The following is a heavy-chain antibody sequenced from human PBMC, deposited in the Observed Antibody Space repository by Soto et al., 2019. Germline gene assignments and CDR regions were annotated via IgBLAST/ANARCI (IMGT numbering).Heavy chain of an antibody. Sequence: QVQLVQSGAEVKKPGASVKVSCKASGYTFTSYGISWVRQAPGQGLEWMGWISAYNGNTNYAQKLQGRVTMTTDTSTSTAYRELRSLRSDDTAVYYCARSITMIVVVSYYYYGMDVWGQGTTVTVSS. CDR3: ARSITMIVVVSYYYYGMDV. J-gene: IGHJ6*02. CDR2: ISAYNGNT. D-gene: IGHD3-22*01. V-gene: IGHV1-18*01. CDR1: GYTFTSYG.